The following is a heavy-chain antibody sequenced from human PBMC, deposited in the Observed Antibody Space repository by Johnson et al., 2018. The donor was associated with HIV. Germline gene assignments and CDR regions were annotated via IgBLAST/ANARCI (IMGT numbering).Heavy chain of an antibody. V-gene: IGHV3-15*01. CDR1: GFTFRNAW. CDR3: TTDLGVVGGFDI. CDR2: SKRKTDGGST. Sequence: MLLVESGGGLVKPGGSLRLSCAVSGFTFRNAWVSWVRQAPGKGLEWVGRSKRKTDGGSTDYAELVPGRFTISRDDSITTLFLQMNSLRIEDTAVYYCTTDLGVVGGFDIWGQGTMVSVS. D-gene: IGHD4-23*01. J-gene: IGHJ3*02.